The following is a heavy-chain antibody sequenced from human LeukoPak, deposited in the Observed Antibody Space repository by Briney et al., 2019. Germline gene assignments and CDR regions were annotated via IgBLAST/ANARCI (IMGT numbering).Heavy chain of an antibody. D-gene: IGHD6-19*01. CDR3: ARTPRSGWNDSDAFDI. CDR2: IYHSGST. Sequence: PSETLSLTCAVSGGSISSGGYSWSWIRQPPGKGLEWIGYIYHSGSTYYNPSLKSRVTISVDRSKNQFSLKLSSVTAADTAVYYCARTPRSGWNDSDAFDIWGQGTMVTVSS. V-gene: IGHV4-30-2*01. CDR1: GGSISSGGYS. J-gene: IGHJ3*02.